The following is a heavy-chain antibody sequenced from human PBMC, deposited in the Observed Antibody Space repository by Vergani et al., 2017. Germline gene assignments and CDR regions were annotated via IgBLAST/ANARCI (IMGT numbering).Heavy chain of an antibody. J-gene: IGHJ6*02. D-gene: IGHD5-12*01. Sequence: EVQLLESGGDLVQPGGSLRLSCAASGFTFNHYAMTWVRPAPGKGLEWVSGISGSGGSTYYAGSVKGRFTISRDSSKNTLYLQMNSLSAGDTAVYYCAKANPRNSGYDYLYYYHAMDVWGQGTTVTVSS. V-gene: IGHV3-23*01. CDR2: ISGSGGST. CDR3: AKANPRNSGYDYLYYYHAMDV. CDR1: GFTFNHYA.